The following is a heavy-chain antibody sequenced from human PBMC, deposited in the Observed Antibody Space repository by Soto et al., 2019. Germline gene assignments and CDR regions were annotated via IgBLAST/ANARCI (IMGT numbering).Heavy chain of an antibody. V-gene: IGHV1-69*01. Sequence: QVQLVQSGAEVKKPGSSVKVSCKASGGTFSSYAISWVRQAPGQGLEWMGGIIPIFGTANYAQKFQGRVTITADESTSTAYMELSSLRSEDTAVYFCAREIAAIAAAPSSKYFDGMDVWGQGTTVTVSS. CDR1: GGTFSSYA. CDR2: IIPIFGTA. D-gene: IGHD6-13*01. J-gene: IGHJ6*02. CDR3: AREIAAIAAAPSSKYFDGMDV.